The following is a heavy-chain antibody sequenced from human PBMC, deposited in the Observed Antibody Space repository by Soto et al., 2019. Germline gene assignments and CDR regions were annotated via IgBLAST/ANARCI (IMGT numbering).Heavy chain of an antibody. CDR1: GFTFSSYA. CDR2: ISGSGGST. J-gene: IGHJ4*02. D-gene: IGHD3-9*01. Sequence: GGSLRLSCAASGFTFSSYAMSWVRQAPGKGLEWVSAISGSGGSTYYADSVKGRFTISRDNSKNTLYLQMNSLRAEDTAVYYCAKVGRYFDWLPNDQYYFDYWGQGTLVTVSS. CDR3: AKVGRYFDWLPNDQYYFDY. V-gene: IGHV3-23*01.